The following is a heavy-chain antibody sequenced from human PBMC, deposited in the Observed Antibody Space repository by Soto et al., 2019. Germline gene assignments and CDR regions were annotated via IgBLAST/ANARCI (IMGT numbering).Heavy chain of an antibody. V-gene: IGHV3-23*01. CDR2: IRASGHST. J-gene: IGHJ3*02. CDR1: GFTFSTYS. Sequence: EVQLLESVGGLVQPGGSLRLSCAASGFTFSTYSMTWVRQAPVKGLEWVSTIRASGHSTHYADSVRGRFAISRDNSTNKLFLQMNRLRAEDTAVYYCARVKAQILSSGWYGGDDIWGKWTMVTVSS. CDR3: ARVKAQILSSGWYGGDDI. D-gene: IGHD6-19*01.